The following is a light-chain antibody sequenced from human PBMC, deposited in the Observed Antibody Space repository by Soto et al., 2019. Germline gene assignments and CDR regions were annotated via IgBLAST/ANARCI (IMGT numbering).Light chain of an antibody. Sequence: EIVLTQSPGTLSLSPGERATLSCRASQSVSSNYLAWYQQKPGQAPRLLIYGASSRATGIPDRFSGSGSGTDFPLTISRLEPEDFAVYYCQQFGYSTLYTFGQGTKLEL. CDR1: QSVSSNY. CDR3: QQFGYSTLYT. CDR2: GAS. J-gene: IGKJ2*01. V-gene: IGKV3-20*01.